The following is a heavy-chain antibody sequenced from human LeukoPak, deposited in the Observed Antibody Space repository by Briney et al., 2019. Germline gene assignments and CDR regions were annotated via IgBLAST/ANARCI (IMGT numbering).Heavy chain of an antibody. Sequence: SETLSLTCTVSGGSISSYYWSWIRQPPGKGLEWIGYIYYSGSTNYNPSLKSRVTISVDTSKNQFSLKLSSVTAADTAVYYCARDIYDSSPGALGYFDYWGQGTLVTVSS. D-gene: IGHD3-22*01. CDR1: GGSISSYY. V-gene: IGHV4-59*12. CDR2: IYYSGST. CDR3: ARDIYDSSPGALGYFDY. J-gene: IGHJ4*02.